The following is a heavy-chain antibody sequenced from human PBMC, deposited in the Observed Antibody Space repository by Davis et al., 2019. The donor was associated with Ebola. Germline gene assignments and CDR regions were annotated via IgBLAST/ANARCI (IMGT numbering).Heavy chain of an antibody. V-gene: IGHV1-18*01. J-gene: IGHJ6*02. CDR1: VATFSSYA. CDR2: ISAYNGNT. CDR3: ARDMGVDYYGSGSQNYGMDV. D-gene: IGHD3-10*01. Sequence: ASVKVSCKASVATFSSYAISWVRQAPGQGLEWMGWISAYNGNTNYAQKLQGRVTMTTDTSTSTAYMELRSLRSDDTAVYYCARDMGVDYYGSGSQNYGMDVWGQGTTVTVSS.